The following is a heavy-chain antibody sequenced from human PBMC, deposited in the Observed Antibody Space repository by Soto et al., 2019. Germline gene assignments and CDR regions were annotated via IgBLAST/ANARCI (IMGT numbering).Heavy chain of an antibody. V-gene: IGHV4-31*03. Sequence: SETLSLTCTFSVGSISSGGYYCSWIRQHPWKGLEWIGYIYYSGSTYYNPSLKSRVTISVDTSKNQFSLKLSSVTAADTAVYYCARAWTNVDIVDYYGMEVWGQGTTVSVSS. CDR1: VGSISSGGYY. CDR3: ARAWTNVDIVDYYGMEV. J-gene: IGHJ6*01. D-gene: IGHD5-12*01. CDR2: IYYSGST.